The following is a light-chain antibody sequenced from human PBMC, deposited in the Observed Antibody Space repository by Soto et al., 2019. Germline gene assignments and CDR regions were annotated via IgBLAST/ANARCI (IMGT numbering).Light chain of an antibody. CDR2: DVS. J-gene: IGLJ1*01. CDR1: SSDVGGYNY. CDR3: GSYTSSSTSRV. V-gene: IGLV2-14*01. Sequence: QSVLTQPASVSGSPGQSITMSCTGTSSDVGGYNYVSWYQQHPGKAPKLMIYDVSNRPSGVSNRFSGSKSGNTASLTISGLQAEDEADYYCGSYTSSSTSRVFGTGTKVTVL.